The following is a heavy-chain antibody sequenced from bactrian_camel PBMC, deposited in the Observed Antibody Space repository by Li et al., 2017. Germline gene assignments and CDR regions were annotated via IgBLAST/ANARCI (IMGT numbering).Heavy chain of an antibody. CDR1: GRATPSRQYC. D-gene: IGHD2*01. CDR3: AATAGGMQGIRIRWSDFGY. J-gene: IGHJ6*01. Sequence: VQLVESGGGSVRAGGSLRLSCAQSGRATPSRQYCMGWFRQAPGKEREEIASFTTRTRSTDYADSVKGRFTISQDNAKRKLYLQMDNLKPEDTAKYYCAATAGGMQGIRIRWSDFGYWGQGTQVTVS. CDR2: FTTRTRST. V-gene: IGHV3S54*01.